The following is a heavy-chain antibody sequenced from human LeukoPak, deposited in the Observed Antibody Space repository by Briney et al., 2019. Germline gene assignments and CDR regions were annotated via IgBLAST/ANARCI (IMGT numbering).Heavy chain of an antibody. CDR2: FSGGDGIT. D-gene: IGHD6-19*01. CDR3: AKDMGRGWCYFDY. V-gene: IGHV3-23*01. Sequence: GGSLRLSCAASGFTFSTYAMSWVREAPGKGLEGFSAFSGGDGITHYAASVKGRFTISRDNSKNTLYLQMNSLRDEDTAVYYCAKDMGRGWCYFDYWGQGTLVTVSS. J-gene: IGHJ4*02. CDR1: GFTFSTYA.